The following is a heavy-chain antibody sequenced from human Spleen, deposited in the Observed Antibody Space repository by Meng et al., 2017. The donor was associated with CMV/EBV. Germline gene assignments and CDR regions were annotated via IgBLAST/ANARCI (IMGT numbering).Heavy chain of an antibody. J-gene: IGHJ4*02. Sequence: GGSLRLSCEASGFTFMSKGMHWVRQAPGKGLEWISYISSTGSVIYYADSVKGRFTISRDNARNSLYLQMNSLRAEDTAVYYCAKIKIAPIEGNYFDYWGQGTLVTVSS. CDR2: ISSTGSVI. CDR1: GFTFMSKG. D-gene: IGHD6-13*01. CDR3: AKIKIAPIEGNYFDY. V-gene: IGHV3-48*03.